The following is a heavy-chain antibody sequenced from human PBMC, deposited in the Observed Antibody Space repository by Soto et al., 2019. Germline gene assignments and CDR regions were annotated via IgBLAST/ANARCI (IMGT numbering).Heavy chain of an antibody. V-gene: IGHV3-30*18. CDR3: VKDWIRDIVAPAGV. D-gene: IGHD5-12*01. CDR1: GFTFSSYG. Sequence: GSLRLSCAASGFTFSSYGMHWVRQAPGKGLEWVAVISYDGSNKYYADSVKGRFTISRDNSKNTLYLQMNSLRAEDTAVYYCVKDWIRDIVAPAGVWGQGATVTVSS. J-gene: IGHJ6*02. CDR2: ISYDGSNK.